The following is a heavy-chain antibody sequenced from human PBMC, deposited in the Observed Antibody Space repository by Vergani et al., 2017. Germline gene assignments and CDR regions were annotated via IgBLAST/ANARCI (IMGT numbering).Heavy chain of an antibody. CDR3: ARLDYEETAFDP. CDR1: GGSFSGYY. CDR2: INHSGST. V-gene: IGHV4-34*01. J-gene: IGHJ5*02. Sequence: QVQLQQWGAGLLKPSETLSLTCAVYGGSFSGYYWSWIRQPPGKGLEWIGEINHSGSTYYNPSLKSRVTISVDRSKNQFSLKLSSVTAADTAVYYCARLDYEETAFDPWGQGTLVTVSS. D-gene: IGHD3-16*01.